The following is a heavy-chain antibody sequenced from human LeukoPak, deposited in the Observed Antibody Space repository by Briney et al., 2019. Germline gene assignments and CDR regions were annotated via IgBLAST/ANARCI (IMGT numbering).Heavy chain of an antibody. J-gene: IGHJ4*02. CDR1: GYTFTGYY. Sequence: ASVKVSCKASGYTFTGYYMHWVRQAPGQGLEWMGRINPNSGGTNYAQKFQGRVTMTRDTSISTAYMELNRLRSDDTAVYYCASSIVVVPAAMGYWGQGTLVTVSS. CDR2: INPNSGGT. V-gene: IGHV1-2*06. D-gene: IGHD2-2*01. CDR3: ASSIVVVPAAMGY.